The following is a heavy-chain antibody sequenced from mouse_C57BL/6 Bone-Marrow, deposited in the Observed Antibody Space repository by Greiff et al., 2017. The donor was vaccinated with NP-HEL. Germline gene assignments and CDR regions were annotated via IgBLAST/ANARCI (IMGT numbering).Heavy chain of an antibody. V-gene: IGHV1-55*01. J-gene: IGHJ3*01. Sequence: VQLQQPGAELVKPGASVKMSCKASGYTFTSYWITWVKQRPGQGLEWIGDLYPGSGSTNYNEKFKSKATLTVDTSSSTAYMQLSSLTSEDSAVYYCARWANSNSAWFAYWGQGTLVTVSA. D-gene: IGHD2-5*01. CDR1: GYTFTSYW. CDR2: LYPGSGST. CDR3: ARWANSNSAWFAY.